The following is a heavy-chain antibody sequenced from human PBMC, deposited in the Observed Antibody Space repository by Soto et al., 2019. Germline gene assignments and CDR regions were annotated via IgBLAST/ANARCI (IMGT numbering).Heavy chain of an antibody. D-gene: IGHD5-18*01. CDR1: GYTFTSYY. CDR2: INPSGGST. J-gene: IGHJ4*02. V-gene: IGHV1-46*01. CDR3: ARGSSTSGYSYGVDY. Sequence: ASVKVSCKASGYTFTSYYMHWVRQAPGQGFDWMGIINPSGGSTAYAQKFQGRVTMTRDTSSSTVYMEVFSLRSEDTAVYYCARGSSTSGYSYGVDYWGQGTLVTVSS.